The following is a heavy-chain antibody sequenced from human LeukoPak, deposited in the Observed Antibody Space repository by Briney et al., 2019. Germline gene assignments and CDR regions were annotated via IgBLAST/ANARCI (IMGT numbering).Heavy chain of an antibody. CDR1: GFPFISNY. D-gene: IGHD6-19*01. CDR2: NYSGGGT. CDR3: AKWRRGGWSLDY. V-gene: IGHV3-53*01. J-gene: IGHJ4*02. Sequence: PGGSLLLSCAASGFPFISNYMTWVRQAPGKGLEWASVNYSGGGTYYADSVKGRFTISRDNFKNTLYLQMNSLRAEDTAVYDCAKWRRGGWSLDYWGQGTLVTVSS.